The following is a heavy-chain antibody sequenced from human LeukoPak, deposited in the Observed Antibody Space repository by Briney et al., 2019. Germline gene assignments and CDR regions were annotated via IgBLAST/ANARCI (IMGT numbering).Heavy chain of an antibody. CDR3: ARDPPFTTGTSRFDY. V-gene: IGHV3-21*01. Sequence: GGSLRLSCAASGFTFSSYSMNWVRQAPGKGLEWVSSISSSSSYIYYADSVKGRFTISRDNAKNSLYLQMNSLRAEDTAVYYCARDPPFTTGTSRFDYWGQGTLVTVSS. J-gene: IGHJ4*02. D-gene: IGHD1-1*01. CDR1: GFTFSSYS. CDR2: ISSSSSYI.